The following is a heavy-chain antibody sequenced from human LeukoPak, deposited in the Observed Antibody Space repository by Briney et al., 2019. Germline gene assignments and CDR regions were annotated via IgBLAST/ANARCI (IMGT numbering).Heavy chain of an antibody. CDR1: GGSISSSSYY. Sequence: SETLSLTCTVSGGSISSSSYYWGWICQPPGKGLEWIGSIYYSGSTYYNPSLKSRVTISVDTSKNQFSLKLSSVTAADTAVYYCARHSGYDSAFDFDYWGQGTLVTVSS. J-gene: IGHJ4*02. V-gene: IGHV4-39*01. D-gene: IGHD5-12*01. CDR3: ARHSGYDSAFDFDY. CDR2: IYYSGST.